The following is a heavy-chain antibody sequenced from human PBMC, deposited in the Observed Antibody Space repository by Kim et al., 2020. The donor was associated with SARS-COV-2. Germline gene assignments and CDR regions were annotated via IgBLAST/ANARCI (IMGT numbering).Heavy chain of an antibody. Sequence: SVKVSCKASGGTFSSYAISWVRQAPGQGLEWMGRIIPILGIANYAQKFQGRVTITADKSTSTAYMELSSLRSEDTAVYYCARDRGAYDILTGYYGLDWFELWGQGTLVTVS. CDR3: ARDRGAYDILTGYYGLDWFEL. CDR1: GGTFSSYA. V-gene: IGHV1-69*04. CDR2: IIPILGIA. D-gene: IGHD3-9*01. J-gene: IGHJ5*02.